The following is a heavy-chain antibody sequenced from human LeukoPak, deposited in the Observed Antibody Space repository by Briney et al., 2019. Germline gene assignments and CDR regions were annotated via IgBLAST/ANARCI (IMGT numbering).Heavy chain of an antibody. CDR1: GYSFTDYW. CDR2: IYPGDSDT. J-gene: IGHJ4*02. Sequence: GESLKISCKGSGYSFTDYWIGWVRQVPGKGLEWMGIIYPGDSDTRYSPSFQGQVIISADKSIRTAYLQWISVKASDTAMYYCARRESSGSIDYWGQGTLVTVSS. V-gene: IGHV5-51*01. D-gene: IGHD6-19*01. CDR3: ARRESSGSIDY.